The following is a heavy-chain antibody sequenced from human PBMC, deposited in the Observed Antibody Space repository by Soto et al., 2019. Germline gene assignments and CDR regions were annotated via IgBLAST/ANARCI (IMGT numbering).Heavy chain of an antibody. V-gene: IGHV3-15*01. CDR2: IKSKTEGGTT. D-gene: IGHD3-3*01. Sequence: PGGSLRLSCAASGFTFSNAWMSWVRQAPGKGLEWVGRIKSKTEGGTTDYAAPVKGRVTISRDDSKNTLYLQMNSLKTEDAAVYYCTTTGITIFGVDQKPEYYYMDVWGKGTRVTVSS. CDR3: TTTGITIFGVDQKPEYYYMDV. CDR1: GFTFSNAW. J-gene: IGHJ6*03.